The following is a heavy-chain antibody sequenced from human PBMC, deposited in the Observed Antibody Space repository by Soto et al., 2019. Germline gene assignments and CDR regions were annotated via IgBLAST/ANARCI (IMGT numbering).Heavy chain of an antibody. Sequence: PSETLSLTCTVSGASISGFYWSWIRKSAGKGLEWIGRIYATGTTDYNPSLKSRVIMSVDTSKKQFSLKLRSVTAADTAVYECVMDGTQTLRDWFYPWGQGMAVTVSS. CDR2: IYATGTT. V-gene: IGHV4-4*07. J-gene: IGHJ5*02. CDR3: VMDGTQTLRDWFYP. CDR1: GASISGFY. D-gene: IGHD1-1*01.